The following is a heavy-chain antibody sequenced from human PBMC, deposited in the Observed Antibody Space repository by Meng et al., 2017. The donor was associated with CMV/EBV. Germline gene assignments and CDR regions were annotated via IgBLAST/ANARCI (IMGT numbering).Heavy chain of an antibody. CDR2: IYSGGST. CDR3: ARAYCSSTSCYTNYYGMDV. J-gene: IGHJ6*02. Sequence: GESLKISCAASGFTVSSNYMSWVRQAPGKGLEWVSVIYSGGSTYYADSVKGRFTISRDNSKNTLYLQMNSLRAEDTAVYYCARAYCSSTSCYTNYYGMDVWGQGTTVTVSS. D-gene: IGHD2-2*02. CDR1: GFTVSSNY. V-gene: IGHV3-53*05.